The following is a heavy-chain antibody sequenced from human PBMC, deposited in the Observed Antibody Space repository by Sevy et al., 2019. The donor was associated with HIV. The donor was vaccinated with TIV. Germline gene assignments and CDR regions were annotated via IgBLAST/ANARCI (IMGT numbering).Heavy chain of an antibody. CDR2: IGHDANNQ. V-gene: IGHV3-30*02. CDR1: GFTFSSSG. D-gene: IGHD3-10*01. CDR3: AKDLWYCMDV. Sequence: GGSLRLSCAASGFTFSSSGMHWLRQAPGNGLEWVTFIGHDANNQQYAASVKGRFAISRDNSKNTIYLQMHSLRVEDTAVYYCAKDLWYCMDVWGKGTTVTVSS. J-gene: IGHJ6*03.